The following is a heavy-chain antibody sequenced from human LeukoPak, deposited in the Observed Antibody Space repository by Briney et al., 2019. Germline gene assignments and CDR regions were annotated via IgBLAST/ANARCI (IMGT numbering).Heavy chain of an antibody. D-gene: IGHD3-9*01. CDR2: IYSGGST. V-gene: IGHV3-53*01. Sequence: GGSLRLSCAASGFTVSSNYMSWVRQAPGKGLEWVSVIYSGGSTYYADSVKGRFTISRDNSKNTLYLQMNSLRAEDTAVYYCARVGSDVLRYFDWSHYYFDYWGQGTLVTVSS. CDR1: GFTVSSNY. J-gene: IGHJ4*02. CDR3: ARVGSDVLRYFDWSHYYFDY.